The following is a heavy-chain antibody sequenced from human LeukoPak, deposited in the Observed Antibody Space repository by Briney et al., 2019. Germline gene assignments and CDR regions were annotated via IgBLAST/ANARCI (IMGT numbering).Heavy chain of an antibody. CDR1: GFTFSSYA. D-gene: IGHD3-10*01. Sequence: GRSLRLSCAASGFTFSSYAMHWVRQAPGKGLEWVAVISYDGRTKYHADSVRGRFTISRDNSKNTLYLQMNSLRADDSAVYFCASGYYIVFWGQGTLVTVSS. J-gene: IGHJ4*02. V-gene: IGHV3-30*01. CDR3: ASGYYIVF. CDR2: ISYDGRTK.